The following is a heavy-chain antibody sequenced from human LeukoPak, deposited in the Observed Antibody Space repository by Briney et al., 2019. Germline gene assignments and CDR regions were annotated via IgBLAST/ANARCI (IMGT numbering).Heavy chain of an antibody. D-gene: IGHD6-13*01. CDR1: GGSISSSSYY. CDR2: IYYSGST. CDR3: SSSWPHDY. V-gene: IGHV4-39*07. J-gene: IGHJ4*02. Sequence: TETLSLTCTVSGGSISSSSYYWGWIRQPPGTGLEWIGSIYYSGSTYYNPSLKSRVTISVDTSRNQFSLKLSSVTAADTAVYYCSSSWPHDYWGQGTLVTVSS.